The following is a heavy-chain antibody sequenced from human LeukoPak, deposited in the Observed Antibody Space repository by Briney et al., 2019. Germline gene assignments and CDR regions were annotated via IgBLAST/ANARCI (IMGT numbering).Heavy chain of an antibody. CDR2: INPNSGGT. CDR3: ARVSAHILTGYSPLDY. J-gene: IGHJ4*02. Sequence: ASVKVSCKASGYTFTGYYMHWVRQAPGQGLEWMGWINPNSGGTNYAQKFQGRVTMTRDTSISTAYMELSRLRSDDTAVYYCARVSAHILTGYSPLDYWGQGTLVTVSS. V-gene: IGHV1-2*02. CDR1: GYTFTGYY. D-gene: IGHD3-9*01.